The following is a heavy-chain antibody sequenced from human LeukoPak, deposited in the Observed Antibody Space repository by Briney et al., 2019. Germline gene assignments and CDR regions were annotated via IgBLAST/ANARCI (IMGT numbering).Heavy chain of an antibody. CDR1: GYTFTSYD. V-gene: IGHV1-8*01. D-gene: IGHD4-11*01. Sequence: GASVKVSCKPSGYTFTSYDINWVRQATGQGLERMGWMNPNSGNTGYAQKFQGRVTMTRNTSISTAYMELSSLRSEDTAVYYCARGPSSVTKYYYYYYMDVWGKGTTVTVSS. J-gene: IGHJ6*03. CDR2: MNPNSGNT. CDR3: ARGPSSVTKYYYYYYMDV.